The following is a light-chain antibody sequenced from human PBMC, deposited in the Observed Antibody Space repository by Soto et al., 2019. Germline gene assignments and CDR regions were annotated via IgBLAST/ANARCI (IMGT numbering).Light chain of an antibody. CDR1: QSVSSGY. CDR2: GAS. J-gene: IGKJ4*01. Sequence: EIVLTQSPGTLSLSPGERATLSCRASQSVSSGYLAWYQQKPGQAPRLLIYGASSRATGIPDRFSGSGSGTDFTLTISRLDPEDFAVYHCQQYVNSPLTFGGGTKVDIK. CDR3: QQYVNSPLT. V-gene: IGKV3-20*01.